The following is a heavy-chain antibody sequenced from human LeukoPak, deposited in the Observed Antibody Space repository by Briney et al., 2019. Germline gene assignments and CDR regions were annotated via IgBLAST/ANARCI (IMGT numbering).Heavy chain of an antibody. D-gene: IGHD5-24*01. CDR3: ARGRDGYNSRLIGGSLFDY. V-gene: IGHV4-4*02. J-gene: IGHJ4*02. CDR1: GGSITNTNY. Sequence: PSGTLSLTCGVSGGSITNTNYWTWVRQPPGKGLEWIGEVNLQGSTNYNPSLMGRVAIAVDTSENHISLQLTSVTAADTAVYYCARGRDGYNSRLIGGSLFDYWGQGTLVTVSS. CDR2: VNLQGST.